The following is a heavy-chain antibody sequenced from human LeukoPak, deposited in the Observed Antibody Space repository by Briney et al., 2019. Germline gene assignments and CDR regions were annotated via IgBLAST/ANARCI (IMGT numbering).Heavy chain of an antibody. CDR2: ISGSGDNT. D-gene: IGHD2-2*02. V-gene: IGHV3-23*01. J-gene: IGHJ4*02. CDR3: AKGHTTSAYSADDY. Sequence: GRSLRLSCAASGFIFSNHAMTWVRQAPGKGLEWVSVISGSGDNTYYADSVKGRFTISRDNSKNALFLHMNTLRADDTARYYCAKGHTTSAYSADDYWGQGTLVTVSS. CDR1: GFIFSNHA.